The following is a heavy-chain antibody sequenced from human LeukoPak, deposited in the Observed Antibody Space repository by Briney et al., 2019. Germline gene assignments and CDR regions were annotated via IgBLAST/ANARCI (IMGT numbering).Heavy chain of an antibody. Sequence: SETLSLTFSVSGDPISSRRLCWDWIRQPPGKGLEWIGTVYYSGSTYYNPSLKSRVTISVDTSKNQFSLKPSSVTAADTALYYCARNASSLGSVVCDIWGQGTMVTVSS. J-gene: IGHJ3*02. V-gene: IGHV4-39*01. D-gene: IGHD2-2*01. CDR2: VYYSGST. CDR1: GDPISSRRLC. CDR3: ARNASSLGSVVCDI.